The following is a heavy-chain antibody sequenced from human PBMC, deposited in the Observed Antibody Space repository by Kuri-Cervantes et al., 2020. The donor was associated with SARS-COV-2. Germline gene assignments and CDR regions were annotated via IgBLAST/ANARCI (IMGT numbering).Heavy chain of an antibody. CDR3: ARIRPKLGYCRSTSCYSPMRYFDY. Sequence: SESLSLTCTVAGGSISSISYDWGWIRQPPGKGLEGIGSIYYSGSTYYNPSLKSRVTISVDTSKNQFSLRLSSVTAADTAVYYCARIRPKLGYCRSTSCYSPMRYFDYWGQGTLVTVSS. CDR2: IYYSGST. CDR1: GGSISSISYD. V-gene: IGHV4-39*01. J-gene: IGHJ4*02. D-gene: IGHD2-2*01.